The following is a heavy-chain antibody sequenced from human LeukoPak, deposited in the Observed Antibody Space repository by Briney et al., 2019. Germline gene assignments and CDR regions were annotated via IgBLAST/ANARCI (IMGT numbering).Heavy chain of an antibody. V-gene: IGHV1-69*13. CDR1: GGTFSSYA. CDR3: AREDSSGWYSAYYYYYGMDV. CDR2: TIPIFGTA. Sequence: GASVKVSCKASGGTFSSYAISWVRQAPGQGLEWMGGTIPIFGTANYAQKFQGRVTITADESTSTAYMELSSLRSEDTAVYYCAREDSSGWYSAYYYYYGMDVWGQGTTVTVSS. J-gene: IGHJ6*02. D-gene: IGHD6-19*01.